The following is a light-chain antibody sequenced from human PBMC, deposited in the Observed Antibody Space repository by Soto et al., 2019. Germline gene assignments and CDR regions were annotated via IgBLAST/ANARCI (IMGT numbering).Light chain of an antibody. Sequence: IVMTQSPLSLPVTPGEPASISCRSSQSLLYGAGYMYVDWYLQKPGQPPHLLIFLGSNRASGVPDRFSGSVSGTDFTLKISRVETEDVGIYYCMQTLQTPYTFGQGTTLEIK. V-gene: IGKV2-28*01. J-gene: IGKJ2*01. CDR3: MQTLQTPYT. CDR1: QSLLYGAGYMY. CDR2: LGS.